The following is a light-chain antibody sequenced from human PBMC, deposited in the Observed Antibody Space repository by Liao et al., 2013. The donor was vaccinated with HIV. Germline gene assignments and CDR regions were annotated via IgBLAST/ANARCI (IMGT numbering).Light chain of an antibody. CDR2: KDN. CDR3: QAWDRSSYV. CDR1: VLAKKH. V-gene: IGLV3-27*01. Sequence: SYELTQPSSVSVSPGQTARISCSGDVLAKKHARWIQQRPGQAPLLVIYKDNQRPSGIPERFSGSSSGTTVTLTINGAQLEDEADYYCQAWDRSSYVFGTGTKVTVL. J-gene: IGLJ1*01.